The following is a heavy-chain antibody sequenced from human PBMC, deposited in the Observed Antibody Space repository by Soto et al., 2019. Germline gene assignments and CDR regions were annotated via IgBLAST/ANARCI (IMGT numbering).Heavy chain of an antibody. CDR2: ISGSGGST. CDR3: AKRGGYYDSSGYY. CDR1: GFTFSSYA. J-gene: IGHJ4*02. D-gene: IGHD3-22*01. V-gene: IGHV3-23*01. Sequence: EVQLLEAGGGLVQPGGSLRLSCAASGFTFSSYAMSWVRQAPGKGLEWVSAISGSGGSTYYADSVKGRFTISRDNSKNTLYLKMNSLRAEDTAVYYCAKRGGYYDSSGYYWGQGTLVTVSS.